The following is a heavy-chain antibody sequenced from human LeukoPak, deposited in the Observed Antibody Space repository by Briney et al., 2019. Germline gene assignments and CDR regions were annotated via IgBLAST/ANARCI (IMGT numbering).Heavy chain of an antibody. Sequence: ASMKVSCKASGYTFTGYYMHWVRQAPGQGLEWMGWINPNSGGTNYAQKFQGRVTMTRDTSISTAYMELSRLRSDDTAVYYCARGASKLPYYYYYYMDVWGKGTTVTVSS. CDR2: INPNSGGT. V-gene: IGHV1-2*02. CDR3: ARGASKLPYYYYYYMDV. J-gene: IGHJ6*03. CDR1: GYTFTGYY. D-gene: IGHD1-7*01.